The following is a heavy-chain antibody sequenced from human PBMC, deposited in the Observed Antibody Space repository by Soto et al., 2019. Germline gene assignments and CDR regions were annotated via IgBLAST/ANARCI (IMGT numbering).Heavy chain of an antibody. CDR3: ASGFRTAEKSTFDY. CDR2: IIPIFGTA. J-gene: IGHJ4*02. D-gene: IGHD2-21*02. Sequence: SVKVSCKASGGTFSSYAISWVRQAPGQGLEWMGGIIPIFGTANYAQKFQGRVTITADESTSTAYMELSSLRSEDTAVYYCASGFRTAEKSTFDYWGEGTRCTV. V-gene: IGHV1-69*13. CDR1: GGTFSSYA.